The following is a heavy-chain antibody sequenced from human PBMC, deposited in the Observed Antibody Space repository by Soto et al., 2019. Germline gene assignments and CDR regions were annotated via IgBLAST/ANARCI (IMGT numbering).Heavy chain of an antibody. V-gene: IGHV3-30*04. CDR1: GFTFSSYT. D-gene: IGHD2-21*01. Sequence: GGSLRLSCAASGFTFSSYTMHWVRQAPGRGLQWVAVVSYDGTNTYYADSVRGRFTISRDNSNSTTYLQMNNLRGDDTADYYCVEPAMWTGKGFESWGRGTRVTVSS. CDR3: VEPAMWTGKGFES. J-gene: IGHJ4*02. CDR2: VSYDGTNT.